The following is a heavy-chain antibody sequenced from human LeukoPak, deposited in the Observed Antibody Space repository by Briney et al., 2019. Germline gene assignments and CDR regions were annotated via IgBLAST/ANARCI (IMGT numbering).Heavy chain of an antibody. D-gene: IGHD6-13*01. Sequence: PGGSLRLSCAASGFTFTSYSMNWVRQAPGKGLEWVSAISGSGGSTYYADSVKGRFTISRDNSKNTLYLQMNSLRAEDTAVYYCAKRSDSSSWYSVTAHFDYWGQGTLVTVSS. V-gene: IGHV3-23*01. CDR2: ISGSGGST. CDR1: GFTFTSYS. J-gene: IGHJ4*02. CDR3: AKRSDSSSWYSVTAHFDY.